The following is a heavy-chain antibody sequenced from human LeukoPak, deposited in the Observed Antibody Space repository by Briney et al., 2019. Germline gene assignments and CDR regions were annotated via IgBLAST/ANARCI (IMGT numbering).Heavy chain of an antibody. D-gene: IGHD2-15*01. CDR1: GGSISSGTFY. CDR3: ARDGFGGSPYGN. J-gene: IGHJ4*02. V-gene: IGHV4-61*02. CDR2: IFTSGRT. Sequence: QVQLQESGPGLVKPSETLSLTCTVSGGSISSGTFYWSWIRQPAGMGLEWIGRIFTSGRTDYNPSLKSRVTISVDTSRNQFSLKMSSVTAADTAVYYCARDGFGGSPYGNWGQGTLVTVSS.